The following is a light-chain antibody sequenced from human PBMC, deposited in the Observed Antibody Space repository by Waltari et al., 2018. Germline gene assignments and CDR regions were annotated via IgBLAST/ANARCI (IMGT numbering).Light chain of an antibody. V-gene: IGKV3-15*01. CDR3: LQYFGTPRT. CDR1: QSSSTN. J-gene: IGKJ2*01. Sequence: ERVMTQSPDILSASPGETVTLSCRASQSSSTNVAWYQHKPGQAPRLLIYNGATRHTGIPATFSGSGSGTEFTLTISSLQPEDFAVYYCLQYFGTPRTFGQGTKLEIK. CDR2: NGA.